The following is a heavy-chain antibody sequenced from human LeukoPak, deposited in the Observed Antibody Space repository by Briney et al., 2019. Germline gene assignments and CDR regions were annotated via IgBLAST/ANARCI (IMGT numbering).Heavy chain of an antibody. CDR3: ARGVFGESLES. Sequence: ASVKVSCKASGHTFTGYYVYRVRQAPGQGLGWMGWMNPNVGGANFPQKFQGRVTVTSDPAISAAYMELRRLRSEDTAVYYCARGVFGESLESWGQGTLVTVSS. D-gene: IGHD3-10*02. J-gene: IGHJ4*02. CDR2: MNPNVGGA. V-gene: IGHV1-2*02. CDR1: GHTFTGYY.